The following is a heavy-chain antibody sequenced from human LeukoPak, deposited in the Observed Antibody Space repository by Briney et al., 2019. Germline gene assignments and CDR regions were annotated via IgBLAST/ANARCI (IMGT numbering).Heavy chain of an antibody. J-gene: IGHJ4*02. V-gene: IGHV3-74*01. CDR2: INSDGSTT. CDR1: GFTFSSYW. CDR3: TRINYG. Sequence: GGSLRLSCAASGFTFSSYWMHWFRQAPGKGLMWVSRINSDGSTTSYADSVKGRFTISRDNAKNTLYLQMNSLRVEDTAVYYCTRINYGWGQGTLVTVSS. D-gene: IGHD3-16*01.